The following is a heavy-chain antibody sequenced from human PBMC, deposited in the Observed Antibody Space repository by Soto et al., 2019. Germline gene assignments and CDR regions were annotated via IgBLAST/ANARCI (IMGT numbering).Heavy chain of an antibody. V-gene: IGHV1-18*01. J-gene: IGHJ4*02. CDR1: GYTFASYA. CDR3: ERDPPTPDF. CDR2: ISAYNGNT. Sequence: QVQLVQSGAEVKKPGASVKVSCKASGYTFASYAISWMRQAPGQGLEWMGWISAYNGNTNYAQKLQFIATMTTDTSTSTAYMELRSLRSDDTAVYYCERDPPTPDFWGQGTLVTVSS.